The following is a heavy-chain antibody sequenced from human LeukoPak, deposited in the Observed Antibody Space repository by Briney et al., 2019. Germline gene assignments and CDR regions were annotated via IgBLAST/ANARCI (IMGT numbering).Heavy chain of an antibody. CDR3: ARGGTTGTTYYYYGMDV. CDR2: ISAYNGNT. D-gene: IGHD1-7*01. J-gene: IGHJ6*02. CDR1: GYTFTSYG. V-gene: IGHV1-18*01. Sequence: ASVKVSCKASGYTFTSYGISWVRQAPGQGLEWMGWISAYNGNTNYAQKLQGRVTMTTDTSTSTAYMELRSLRSDDTAVYYCARGGTTGTTYYYYGMDVWGQETTVTVSS.